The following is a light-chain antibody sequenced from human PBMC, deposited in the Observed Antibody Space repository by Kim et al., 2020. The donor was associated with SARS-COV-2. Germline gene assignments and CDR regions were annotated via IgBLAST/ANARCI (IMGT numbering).Light chain of an antibody. CDR2: GAS. V-gene: IGKV3-15*01. J-gene: IGKJ2*02. CDR3: QQYYNWPRT. CDR1: QSVSSN. Sequence: EIVMTQSPATLSVSPGERATLTCRASQSVSSNLAWYQQKPAQAPRLLIYGASTRATGVPARFSGSGSGTEFTLTISSLQSEDFAAYYCQQYYNWPRTFGQGTKLEIK.